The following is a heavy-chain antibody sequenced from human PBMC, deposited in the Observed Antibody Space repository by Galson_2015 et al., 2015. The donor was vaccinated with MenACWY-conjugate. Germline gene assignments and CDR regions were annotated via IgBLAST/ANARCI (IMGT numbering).Heavy chain of an antibody. CDR3: ARSLLRLLTQPADY. J-gene: IGHJ4*02. V-gene: IGHV1-69*04. D-gene: IGHD3-3*01. CDR1: GGTFSSYA. CDR2: IIPILGIA. Sequence: SVKVSCKASGGTFSSYAISWVRQAPGQGLEWMGRIIPILGIANYAQKFQGRVTITADKSTSTAYMELSSLRSEDTAVYYCARSLLRLLTQPADYWGQGTLVTVSS.